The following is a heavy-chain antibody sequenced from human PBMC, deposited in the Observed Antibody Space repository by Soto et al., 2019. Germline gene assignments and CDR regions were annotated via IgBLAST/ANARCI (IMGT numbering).Heavy chain of an antibody. CDR2: TYYRSNWRH. CDR1: GDSVSSNTAA. D-gene: IGHD6-19*01. Sequence: SQTLSLTCAISGDSVSSNTAAWNWIRSSPSRGLEWLGRTYYRSNWRHDYAVSVKSRITVNPDTSKNHYSLQLNSVTPDDTAVYYCARGVAGSGFDLWGQGTLVTVSS. CDR3: ARGVAGSGFDL. V-gene: IGHV6-1*01. J-gene: IGHJ5*02.